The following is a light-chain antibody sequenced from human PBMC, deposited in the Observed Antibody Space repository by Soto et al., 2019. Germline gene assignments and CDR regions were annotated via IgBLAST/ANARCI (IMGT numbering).Light chain of an antibody. CDR1: QSVSSSY. Sequence: EIVMTQSPATLSLSPGERATLSCRASQSVSSSYLSWYQQKPGQAPRLLIYGASTRATGIPARFSGSGSGTDFTLTISSLQPEDFAVYYCHQDYNLPRTFGQGTKLEI. CDR3: HQDYNLPRT. V-gene: IGKV3D-7*01. CDR2: GAS. J-gene: IGKJ2*01.